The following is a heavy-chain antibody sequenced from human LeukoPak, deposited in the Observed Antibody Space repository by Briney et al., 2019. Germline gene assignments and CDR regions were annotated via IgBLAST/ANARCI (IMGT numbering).Heavy chain of an antibody. CDR3: ARVSDYFDTGGYLFDY. CDR2: IYYSRST. J-gene: IGHJ4*02. Sequence: PSETLSLTCTVSGGSISGYHWSWIRQPPGKGLDWIAFIYYSRSTNYNPSLKSRITISLDTSKNQFSLKVTSVTASDTAVYYCARVSDYFDTGGYLFDYWGQGTLVTVSP. CDR1: GGSISGYH. D-gene: IGHD3-22*01. V-gene: IGHV4-59*01.